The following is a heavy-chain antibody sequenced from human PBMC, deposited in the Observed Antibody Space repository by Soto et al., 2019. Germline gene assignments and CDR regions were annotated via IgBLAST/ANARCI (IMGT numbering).Heavy chain of an antibody. J-gene: IGHJ4*02. V-gene: IGHV5-51*01. D-gene: IGHD3-22*01. CDR2: IYPGDSDT. Sequence: GESLKISCKGSGYSFPIFWIGWVRQVPGKGLEWVGTIYPGDSDTKYSPSFEGRVTLSVDKSITTAYLEWSSLKASDSAIYYCARHPRQDEGNYYYLGQGTQVT. CDR1: GYSFPIFW. CDR3: ARHPRQDEGNYYY.